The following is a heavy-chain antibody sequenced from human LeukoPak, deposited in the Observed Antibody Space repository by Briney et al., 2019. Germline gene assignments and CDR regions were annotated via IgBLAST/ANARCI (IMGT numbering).Heavy chain of an antibody. Sequence: GGSLRLSCAASGFTFSSYWMSWVRQAPGKGLEWVANIKQDGSEKYYVDSVKGRFTISRDNAKNSLYLQMNSLRAEDTAVYYCARDSSSSSWYFDYWGQGTLVTVSS. J-gene: IGHJ4*02. CDR3: ARDSSSSSWYFDY. D-gene: IGHD6-13*01. V-gene: IGHV3-7*03. CDR1: GFTFSSYW. CDR2: IKQDGSEK.